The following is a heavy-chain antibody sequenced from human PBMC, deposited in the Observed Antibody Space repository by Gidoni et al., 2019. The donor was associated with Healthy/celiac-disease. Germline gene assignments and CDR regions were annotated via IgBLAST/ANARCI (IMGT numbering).Heavy chain of an antibody. J-gene: IGHJ4*02. CDR1: GFTVSSNY. V-gene: IGHV3-53*01. CDR2: IYSGGST. Sequence: EVQLVESGGGLLQPGGSLRLSCAASGFTVSSNYMSWVRQAPGKGLEWVSVIYSGGSTYYADSVKGRFTISRDNSKNTLYLQMNSLRAEDTAVYYCARGSCSGGSCYLLPLDYWGQGTLVTVSS. CDR3: ARGSCSGGSCYLLPLDY. D-gene: IGHD2-15*01.